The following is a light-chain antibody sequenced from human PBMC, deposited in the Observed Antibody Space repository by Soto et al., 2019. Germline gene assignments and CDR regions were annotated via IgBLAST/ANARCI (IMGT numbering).Light chain of an antibody. V-gene: IGKV3-15*01. Sequence: EIVMTQSPATLSVSPGERATLSCRASQSVSSNLAWYQQKPGQAPRLLIYGASTRATDIPARFSGSGSGTEFTLTISSLQSEDFAIYSCQQCKDWPWTFGQGTQVEIK. CDR3: QQCKDWPWT. J-gene: IGKJ1*01. CDR2: GAS. CDR1: QSVSSN.